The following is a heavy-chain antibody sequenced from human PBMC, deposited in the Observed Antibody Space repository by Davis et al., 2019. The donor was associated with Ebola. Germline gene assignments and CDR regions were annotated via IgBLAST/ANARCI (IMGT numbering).Heavy chain of an antibody. Sequence: GESLKISCAASGFTFSSYAMSWVRQAPGKGLEWVSAISGSGGSTYYADSVKGRFTISRDNSKNTLYLQMNSLRAEDTAVYYCAKDLRLRQLRFLLEFDYWGQGTLVTVSS. V-gene: IGHV3-23*01. CDR3: AKDLRLRQLRFLLEFDY. D-gene: IGHD3-3*01. CDR1: GFTFSSYA. CDR2: ISGSGGST. J-gene: IGHJ4*02.